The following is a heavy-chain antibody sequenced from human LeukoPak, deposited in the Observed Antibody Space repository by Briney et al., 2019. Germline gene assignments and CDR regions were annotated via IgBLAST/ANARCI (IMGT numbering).Heavy chain of an antibody. J-gene: IGHJ4*02. CDR3: ARGRGGYVYFDY. Sequence: SETLSLTCTVSGGSISSYYWSWIRQPPGKGLEWIGYIYYSGSTNYNPSLKSRVTISVDTSKNQFSLKLSSVTAADTAMYYCARGRGGYVYFDYWGQGTLVTVSS. CDR2: IYYSGST. D-gene: IGHD5-12*01. V-gene: IGHV4-59*01. CDR1: GGSISSYY.